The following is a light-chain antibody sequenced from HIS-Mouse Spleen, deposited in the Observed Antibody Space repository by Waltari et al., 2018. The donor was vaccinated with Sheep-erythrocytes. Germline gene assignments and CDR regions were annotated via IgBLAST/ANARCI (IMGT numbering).Light chain of an antibody. J-gene: IGLJ3*02. V-gene: IGLV2-11*01. Sequence: QSALTQPRSVSGSPGQSATISCTGTSSDVGGYNYVSWYQQHPGKAPRLMIYDVSKRPSGVPDRFSGSKSGNTASLTISGLQAEDEADYYCCSYTGSSTPWVFGGGTKLTVL. CDR1: SSDVGGYNY. CDR2: DVS. CDR3: CSYTGSSTPWV.